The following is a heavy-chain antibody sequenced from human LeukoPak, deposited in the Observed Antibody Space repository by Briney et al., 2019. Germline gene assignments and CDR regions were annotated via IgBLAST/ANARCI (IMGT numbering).Heavy chain of an antibody. D-gene: IGHD3-10*01. CDR3: ARERSGGYYFDY. CDR1: GFTFSSYS. CDR2: ISSSSSYI. V-gene: IGHV3-21*01. Sequence: GGSQRLSCAASGFTFSSYSMNWVRQAPGKGLEWVSSISSSSSYIYYADSVKGRFTISRDNAKNSLYLQMNSLRAEDTAVYYCARERSGGYYFDYWGQGTLVTVSS. J-gene: IGHJ4*02.